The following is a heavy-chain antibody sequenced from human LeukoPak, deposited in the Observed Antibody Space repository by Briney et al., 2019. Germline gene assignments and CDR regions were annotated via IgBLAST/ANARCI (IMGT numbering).Heavy chain of an antibody. D-gene: IGHD3-22*01. CDR2: IIPIFGTA. J-gene: IGHJ4*02. CDR3: ARTYYYDSSGYYLDY. CDR1: GGTFSSYA. Sequence: GASVKVSCKASGGTFSSYAISWVRQAPGQGLEWMGGIIPIFGTANYAQKFQGRVTMTRDTSISTAYMELSRLRSDDPAVYYCARTYYYDSSGYYLDYWGQGTLVTVSS. V-gene: IGHV1-69*05.